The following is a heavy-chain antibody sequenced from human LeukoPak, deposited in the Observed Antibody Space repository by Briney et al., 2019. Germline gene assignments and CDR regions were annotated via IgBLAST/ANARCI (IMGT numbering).Heavy chain of an antibody. CDR3: ARRRDLYSGSYYPFDY. CDR2: IYPGDSDA. CDR1: GYSFTSYW. Sequence: GASVKVSCKGSGYSFTSYWIGWVRQMPGKGLKWMGIIYPGDSDARYSPSFQGQVTISADKSISTAYLQWSSLKASDTAMYYCARRRDLYSGSYYPFDYWGQGTLVTVSS. J-gene: IGHJ4*02. V-gene: IGHV5-51*01. D-gene: IGHD1-26*01.